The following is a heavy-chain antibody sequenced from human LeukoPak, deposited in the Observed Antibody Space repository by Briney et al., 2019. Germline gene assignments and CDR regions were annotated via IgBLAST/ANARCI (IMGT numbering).Heavy chain of an antibody. CDR3: ATSSSDYGDYLDY. D-gene: IGHD4-17*01. CDR2: ISDGGGSR. CDR1: GITLSNYG. Sequence: PGGSLRLSRAVSGITLSNYGMSWVRQAPGKGLEWVAGISDGGGSRNYADSVKGRFTISRDNPKNTLYLQMNSLRAEDTAVYYCATSSSDYGDYLDYWGQGTLVTVSS. V-gene: IGHV3-23*01. J-gene: IGHJ4*02.